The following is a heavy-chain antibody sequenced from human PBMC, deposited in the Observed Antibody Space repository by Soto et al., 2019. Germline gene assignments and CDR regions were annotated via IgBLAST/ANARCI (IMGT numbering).Heavy chain of an antibody. Sequence: SETLSLTCTVSGGSISSGGYYWSWIRQHPGKGLEWIGYIYNSGSTYHKPSLKSRVTISVDTSKNQFSLKLSSVTAADTAVYYCARSYDSSGYNWFDPWGQGTLVTVSS. J-gene: IGHJ5*02. D-gene: IGHD3-22*01. CDR1: GGSISSGGYY. V-gene: IGHV4-30-4*08. CDR2: IYNSGST. CDR3: ARSYDSSGYNWFDP.